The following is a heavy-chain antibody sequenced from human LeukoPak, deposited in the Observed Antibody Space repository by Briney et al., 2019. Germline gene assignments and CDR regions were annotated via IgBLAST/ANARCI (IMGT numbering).Heavy chain of an antibody. CDR2: ISGSGTYI. D-gene: IGHD4-17*01. V-gene: IGHV3-21*01. J-gene: IGHJ4*02. CDR1: GFTFSDYT. Sequence: GGSLRLSCAASGFTFSDYTMHWVRQAPGKGLEWVSSISGSGTYIYYADSMKGRFTISRDNAKNSVSLQMNSLRAEDTAVYYCARMPHYGDLNYSFDYWGQGTLVTVSS. CDR3: ARMPHYGDLNYSFDY.